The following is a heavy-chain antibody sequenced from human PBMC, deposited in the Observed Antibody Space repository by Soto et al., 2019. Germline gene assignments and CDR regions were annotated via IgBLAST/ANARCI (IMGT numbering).Heavy chain of an antibody. CDR2: IYYSGST. V-gene: IGHV4-39*01. CDR3: ARLRVEQQLVHSFYKVAGNWFDP. Sequence: QLQLQESGPGLVKPSETLSLTCTVSGGSISSSSYYWGWIRQPPGKGLEWIGSIYYSGSTYYNPSLKSRVTISVDTSKNQFSLKLSSVTAADTAVYYCARLRVEQQLVHSFYKVAGNWFDPWGQGTLVTVSS. CDR1: GGSISSSSYY. D-gene: IGHD6-13*01. J-gene: IGHJ5*02.